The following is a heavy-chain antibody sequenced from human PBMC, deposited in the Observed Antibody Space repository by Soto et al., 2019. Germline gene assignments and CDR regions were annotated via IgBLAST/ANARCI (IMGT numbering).Heavy chain of an antibody. D-gene: IGHD2-15*01. V-gene: IGHV1-18*01. J-gene: IGHJ2*01. CDR3: AGCYCSVISSYSCWHFDL. CDR2: SSAYNGNT. Sequence: QVQLVQSGSEVKKPWASVKVSCKASGYTFTNYGMSWVRQAPVQGLEWMGWSSAYNGNTNHSQNFQGRVTMTTDTSTNTDYMALRSLRSDATALYYWAGCYCSVISSYSCWHFDLWGRGALVTVSS. CDR1: GYTFTNYG.